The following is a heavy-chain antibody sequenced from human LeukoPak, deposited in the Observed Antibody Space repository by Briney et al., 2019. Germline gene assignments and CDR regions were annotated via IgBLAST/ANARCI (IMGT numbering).Heavy chain of an antibody. CDR3: ARTIGGGYSYGPYFDY. V-gene: IGHV1-18*01. CDR2: ISAYNGNT. J-gene: IGHJ4*02. CDR1: GGTFSSYA. D-gene: IGHD5-18*01. Sequence: ASVKVSCKASGGTFSSYAISWVRQAPGQGLEWMGRISAYNGNTDYAQKFQGRLTMTTDTSTSTAYMELRSLRSDDTAVFYCARTIGGGYSYGPYFDYWGQGSLVAVSS.